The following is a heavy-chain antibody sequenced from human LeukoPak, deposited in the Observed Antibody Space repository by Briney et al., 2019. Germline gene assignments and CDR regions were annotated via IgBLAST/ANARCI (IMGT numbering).Heavy chain of an antibody. V-gene: IGHV3-21*01. D-gene: IGHD3-16*02. CDR1: GFTFSSYS. J-gene: IGHJ4*02. Sequence: GGSLRLSCAASGFTFSSYSMNWVRRAPGKGLEWVSSISSSSSYIYYADSVKGRFTISRDNAKNSLYLQMNSLRAEDTAVYYCARDPAYDYVWGSYRSTPYYFDYWGQGTLVTVSS. CDR3: ARDPAYDYVWGSYRSTPYYFDY. CDR2: ISSSSSYI.